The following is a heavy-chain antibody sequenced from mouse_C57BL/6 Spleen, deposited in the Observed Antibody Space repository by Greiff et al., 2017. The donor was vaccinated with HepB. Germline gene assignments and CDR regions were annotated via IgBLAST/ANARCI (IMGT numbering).Heavy chain of an antibody. CDR1: GFTFSSYA. CDR2: ISDGGSYT. Sequence: EVHLVESGGGLVKPGGSLKLSCAASGFTFSSYAMSWVRQTPEKRLEWVATISDGGSYTYYPDNVKGRFTISRDNAKNNLYLQMSHLKSEDTAMYYCASGASWFAYWGQGTLVTVSA. V-gene: IGHV5-4*01. CDR3: ASGASWFAY. J-gene: IGHJ3*01.